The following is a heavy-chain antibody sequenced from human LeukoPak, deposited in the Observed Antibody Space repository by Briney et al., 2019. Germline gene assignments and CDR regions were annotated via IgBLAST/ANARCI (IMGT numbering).Heavy chain of an antibody. Sequence: GGSLRLSCAASGFSFSSYSMNWVRQAPGKGLEWVSYIRSGSSIIYYADSVKGRFTISRDNAKNSLYLQMNSLTAEDTALYFCARGGLAASNDAFDIWGQGTMVTVSS. CDR1: GFSFSSYS. CDR3: ARGGLAASNDAFDI. V-gene: IGHV3-48*04. CDR2: IRSGSSII. D-gene: IGHD6-13*01. J-gene: IGHJ3*02.